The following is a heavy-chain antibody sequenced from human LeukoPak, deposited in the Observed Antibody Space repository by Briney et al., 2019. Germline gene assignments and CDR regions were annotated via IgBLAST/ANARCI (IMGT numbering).Heavy chain of an antibody. CDR1: GGSISSYC. J-gene: IGHJ5*02. CDR3: ATSYDAKTAPYDL. V-gene: IGHV4-4*09. D-gene: IGHD3-3*01. CDR2: IYTSGST. Sequence: SETLSLACTVSGGSISSYCWSWVRQPPGKGLEWIGYIYTSGSTDYNPSLKSRVTMSLDTSKNQLSMDLRFLTAADTAVYYCATSYDAKTAPYDLWGQGTLVTVSS.